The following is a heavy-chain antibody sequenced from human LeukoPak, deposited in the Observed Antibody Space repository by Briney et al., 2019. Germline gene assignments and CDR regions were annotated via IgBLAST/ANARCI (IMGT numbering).Heavy chain of an antibody. CDR1: GGSISGYY. J-gene: IGHJ4*02. D-gene: IGHD1-20*01. CDR2: IYSSGTT. CDR3: ASGREITATLPY. V-gene: IGHV4-59*12. Sequence: SETLSLTCTVSGGSISGYYWSWIRQPPGKGLEWIGYIYSSGTTNYNPSLKSRVTISVDTSRNQFSLKLNPVTAADTAVYYCASGREITATLPYWGQGTLVTVSS.